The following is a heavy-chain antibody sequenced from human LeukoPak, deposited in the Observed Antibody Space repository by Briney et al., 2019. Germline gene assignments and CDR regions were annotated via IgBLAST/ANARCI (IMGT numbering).Heavy chain of an antibody. CDR1: GGFISSGGYY. J-gene: IGHJ4*02. D-gene: IGHD6-13*01. CDR3: VRGAAAVGFDY. Sequence: SQTLSLTCTVSGGFISSGGYYWSWIRQHPGKGLEWIGYIYYSGSTYYNPSLKSRVTISVDTSKNQFSLKLSSVTAADTAVYYCVRGAAAVGFDYWGQGTLVTVSS. V-gene: IGHV4-31*03. CDR2: IYYSGST.